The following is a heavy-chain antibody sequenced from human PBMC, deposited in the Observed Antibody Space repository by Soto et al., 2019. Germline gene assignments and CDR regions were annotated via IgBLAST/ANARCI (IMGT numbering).Heavy chain of an antibody. D-gene: IGHD4-4*01. CDR1: GYTFTSDY. J-gene: IGHJ5*02. V-gene: IGHV1-46*01. Sequence: ASVKVSCKASGYTFTSDYMHWVRQAPGQGLEWMGIINPSGGSTSYAQKFQDRVTMTRDTSTSTAYMEVSSLRAGDTGVVFCARSDDSTSYPLDLWGPGTLVTVSS. CDR3: ARSDDSTSYPLDL. CDR2: INPSGGST.